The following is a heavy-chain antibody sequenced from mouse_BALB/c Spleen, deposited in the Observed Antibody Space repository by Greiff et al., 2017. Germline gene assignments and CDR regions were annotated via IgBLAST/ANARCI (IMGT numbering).Heavy chain of an antibody. V-gene: IGHV2-9*02. J-gene: IGHJ3*01. D-gene: IGHD2-4*01. CDR3: ARARDYDWFAY. CDR2: IWAGGST. Sequence: VKLMESGPGLVAPSQSLSITCTVSGFSLTSYGVHWVRQPPGKGLEWLGVIWAGGSTNYNSALMSRLSLSKDNSKSQVFLKMNSLQTDDTAMYYCARARDYDWFAYWGQGTLVTVSA. CDR1: GFSLTSYG.